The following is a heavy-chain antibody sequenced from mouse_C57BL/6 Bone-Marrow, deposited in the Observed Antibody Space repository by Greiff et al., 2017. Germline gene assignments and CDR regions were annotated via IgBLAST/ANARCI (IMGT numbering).Heavy chain of an antibody. J-gene: IGHJ4*01. CDR2: ISNGGGST. D-gene: IGHD1-1*01. V-gene: IGHV5-12-2*01. CDR3: ARHYYGSSYYAMDY. Sequence: DVHLVESGGGLVQPGGSLKLSCAASGFTFSSYTMSWVRQTPEKRLEWVAYISNGGGSTYYPDTVKGRFTISRDNAKNTLYLLMSSLKSEDTAMYYCARHYYGSSYYAMDYWGQGTSVTVSS. CDR1: GFTFSSYT.